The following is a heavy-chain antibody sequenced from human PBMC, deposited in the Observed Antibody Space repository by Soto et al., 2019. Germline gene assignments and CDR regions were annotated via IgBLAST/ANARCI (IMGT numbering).Heavy chain of an antibody. J-gene: IGHJ4*02. D-gene: IGHD1-26*01. Sequence: ASVKVSCKAIGYGFTRHYIHWVRQAPGQGLEWMGTIFPGGVNIAYAQKFQGRVTMTKDTSTSTVYMELRSLRSDDTAVYYYARDLGAQIIDYPGQATLVTVSS. V-gene: IGHV1-46*01. CDR3: ARDLGAQIIDY. CDR2: IFPGGVNI. CDR1: GYGFTRHY.